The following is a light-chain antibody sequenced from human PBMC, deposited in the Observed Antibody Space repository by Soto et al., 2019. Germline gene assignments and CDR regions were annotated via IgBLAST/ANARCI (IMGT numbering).Light chain of an antibody. CDR1: QAISIW. CDR3: QQVNSFPLT. CDR2: TAS. V-gene: IGKV1D-12*01. Sequence: DIQMTQSPSSVSASVGDRVTITCRASQAISIWLAWYQQRSGEAPNLLIYTASSLQSGVPSRFSGSGSGTDFTLTISSLQPEDFATYYCQQVNSFPLTFGGGTKVEIK. J-gene: IGKJ4*01.